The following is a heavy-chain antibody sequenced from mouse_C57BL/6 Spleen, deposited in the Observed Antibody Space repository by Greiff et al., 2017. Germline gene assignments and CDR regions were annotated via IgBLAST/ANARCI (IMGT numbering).Heavy chain of an antibody. CDR3: ARWWSQLAWFAY. D-gene: IGHD1-1*02. CDR2: IYPGSGST. J-gene: IGHJ3*01. Sequence: QVQLQQPGAELVKPGASVKMSCKASGYTFTSYWITWVKQRPGQGLEWIGDIYPGSGSTNYNEKFKSKATLTVDTSSSTAYMQRSSLTSEDSAVYYCARWWSQLAWFAYWGQGTLVTVSA. CDR1: GYTFTSYW. V-gene: IGHV1-55*01.